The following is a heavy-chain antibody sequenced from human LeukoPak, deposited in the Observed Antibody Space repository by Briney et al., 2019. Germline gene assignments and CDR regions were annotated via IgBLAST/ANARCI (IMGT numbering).Heavy chain of an antibody. D-gene: IGHD5-24*01. V-gene: IGHV3-23*01. CDR2: ISGRGGNT. Sequence: GGSLRLSCAVSGFIFSSCAMSWVRQTPGKGLKWVSGISGRGGNTYYADSVRGRFTISRDNSKNTLYLQMNSLRAEDTAVYYCAKVGDGYGDYFDYWGQGTLVTVSS. J-gene: IGHJ4*02. CDR3: AKVGDGYGDYFDY. CDR1: GFIFSSCA.